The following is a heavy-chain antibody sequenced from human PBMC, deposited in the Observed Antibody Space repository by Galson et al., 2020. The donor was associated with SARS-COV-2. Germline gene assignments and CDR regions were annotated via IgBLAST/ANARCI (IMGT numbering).Heavy chain of an antibody. D-gene: IGHD2-2*01. Sequence: TGGSLRLSCAASGFTFSDYYMSWIRQAPGKGLEWVSYISSSGSTIYYADSVKGRFTISRDNAKNSLYLQMNSLRAEDTAVYYCARDFRYCSSTSCLNYYGMDVWGQGTTVTVSS. CDR2: ISSSGSTI. J-gene: IGHJ6*02. CDR1: GFTFSDYY. V-gene: IGHV3-11*01. CDR3: ARDFRYCSSTSCLNYYGMDV.